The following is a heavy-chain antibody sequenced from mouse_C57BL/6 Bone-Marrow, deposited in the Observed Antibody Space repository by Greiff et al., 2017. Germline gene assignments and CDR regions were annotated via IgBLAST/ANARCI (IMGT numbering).Heavy chain of an antibody. CDR3: ARRSLMDY. CDR2: INPSTGGT. J-gene: IGHJ4*01. Sequence: VQLKESGPELVKPGASVKISCKASGYSFTGYYMNWVKQSPEKSLEGIGEINPSTGGTTYNQKFKAKATLTVDQSSSTAYMQLKSLTSEDSAVYYCARRSLMDYWGQGTSVTVSS. CDR1: GYSFTGYY. D-gene: IGHD6-1*01. V-gene: IGHV1-42*01.